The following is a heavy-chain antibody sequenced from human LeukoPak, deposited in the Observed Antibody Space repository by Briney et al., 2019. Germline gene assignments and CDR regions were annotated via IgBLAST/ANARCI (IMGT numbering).Heavy chain of an antibody. CDR1: GFTFSSYW. CDR3: ARDPYYYDSSGYYGEGFDY. V-gene: IGHV3-74*01. Sequence: PGGSLRLSCAASGFTFSSYWMHWVRQAPGKGLVWVSRINSDGSSTSHADSAKGRFTISRDNAKNTLYLQMNSLRPEDTAVYYCARDPYYYDSSGYYGEGFDYWGQGTLVTVSS. J-gene: IGHJ4*02. D-gene: IGHD3-22*01. CDR2: INSDGSST.